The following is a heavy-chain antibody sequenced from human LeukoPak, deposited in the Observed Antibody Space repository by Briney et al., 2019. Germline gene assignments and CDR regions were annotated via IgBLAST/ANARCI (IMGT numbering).Heavy chain of an antibody. CDR1: GGTFSSYA. CDR2: MNPDSGNT. CDR3: ARGNTWGAFDI. Sequence: ASVKVSCKASGGTFSSYAISWVRQAPGQGLEWMGWMNPDSGNTGYAQKFQGRVTITRNTSISTAYMELSSLRSEDTAVYYCARGNTWGAFDIWGQGTMVTVSS. D-gene: IGHD1-26*01. J-gene: IGHJ3*02. V-gene: IGHV1-8*03.